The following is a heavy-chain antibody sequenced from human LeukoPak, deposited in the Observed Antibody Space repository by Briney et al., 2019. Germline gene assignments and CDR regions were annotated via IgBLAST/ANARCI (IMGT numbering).Heavy chain of an antibody. V-gene: IGHV3-23*01. CDR3: ARDTLLWFGELLSSFGY. D-gene: IGHD3-10*01. CDR2: ISGSGGST. CDR1: GLTFSSYA. Sequence: GGSLRLSCAASGLTFSSYAMSWVRQAPGNGLEWVSAISGSGGSTYYADSVKGRFTISRDNSKNTLYLQMSSLRAEDTAVYYCARDTLLWFGELLSSFGYWGQGTLVTVSS. J-gene: IGHJ4*02.